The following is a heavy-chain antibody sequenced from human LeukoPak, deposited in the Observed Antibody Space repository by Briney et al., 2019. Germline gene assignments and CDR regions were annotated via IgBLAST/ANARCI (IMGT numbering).Heavy chain of an antibody. CDR1: GGSISSYY. D-gene: IGHD3-3*01. J-gene: IGHJ4*02. V-gene: IGHV4-59*01. CDR3: AKAAKGLTIFGGPLDY. Sequence: SETLSLTCTVSGGSISSYYWSWIRQPPGKGLEWIGYIYYSGSTNYNPSLKSRVTISVDTSKNQFSLKLSSVTAADTAVYYCAKAAKGLTIFGGPLDYWGQGTLVTVSS. CDR2: IYYSGST.